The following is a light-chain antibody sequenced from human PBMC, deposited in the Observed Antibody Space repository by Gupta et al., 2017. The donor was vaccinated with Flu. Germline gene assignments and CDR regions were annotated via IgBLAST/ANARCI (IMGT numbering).Light chain of an antibody. J-gene: IGLJ2*01. V-gene: IGLV2-8*01. CDR2: AVT. CDR3: ASYAGSNILL. Sequence: SPLTQPPSASWSPGPSVTVTCTRSSSDVGGYDYVYWYQQNPGQGPKLMIYAVTKRPSGVPDRFSGSKSGNTAALTVSGVQAEDEADYYCASYAGSNILLFGGGTKLTVL. CDR1: SSDVGGYDY.